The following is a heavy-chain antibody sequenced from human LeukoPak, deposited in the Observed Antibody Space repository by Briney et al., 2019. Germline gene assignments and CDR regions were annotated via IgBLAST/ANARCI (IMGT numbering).Heavy chain of an antibody. CDR2: INHSGST. CDR3: ARERGRATGIDY. J-gene: IGHJ4*02. CDR1: GGSISSYY. Sequence: SETLSLTCTVSGGSISSYYWSWIRQPPGKGLEWIGEINHSGSTNYNPSLKSRVTISVDTSKNQFSLKLSSVTAADTAVYYCARERGRATGIDYWGQGTLVTVSS. D-gene: IGHD3-16*01. V-gene: IGHV4-34*01.